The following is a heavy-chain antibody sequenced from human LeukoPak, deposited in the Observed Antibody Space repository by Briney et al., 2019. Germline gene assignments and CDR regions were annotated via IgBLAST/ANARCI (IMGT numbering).Heavy chain of an antibody. V-gene: IGHV1-8*03. CDR1: GYTFTSYD. J-gene: IGHJ6*03. Sequence: ASVKVSCKASGYTFTSYDINWVRQATGQGLEWMGWMNPNSGNTGYAQKFQGRVTITRNTSISIAYMELSSLRSEDTAVYYCARGRGRDGYSSSWYYYYYYMDVWGKGTTVTVSS. CDR3: ARGRGRDGYSSSWYYYYYYMDV. CDR2: MNPNSGNT. D-gene: IGHD6-13*01.